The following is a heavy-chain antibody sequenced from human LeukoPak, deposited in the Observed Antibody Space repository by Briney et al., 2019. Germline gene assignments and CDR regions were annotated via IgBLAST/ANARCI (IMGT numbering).Heavy chain of an antibody. CDR3: ARSGYSYGYDYYYMDV. D-gene: IGHD5-18*01. V-gene: IGHV1-8*01. J-gene: IGHJ6*03. CDR1: GYTFTSYD. Sequence: ASVTVSCTASGYTFTSYDINWVRQAPGQGLGWMGWMNPNSGNTGYAQKFQGRVTMTRNTSISTAYMELSSLRSEDTAVYYCARSGYSYGYDYYYMDVWGKGTTVTISS. CDR2: MNPNSGNT.